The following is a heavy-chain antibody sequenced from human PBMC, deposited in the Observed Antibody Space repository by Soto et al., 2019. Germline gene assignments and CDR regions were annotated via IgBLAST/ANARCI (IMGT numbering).Heavy chain of an antibody. CDR1: GGTFSSYT. V-gene: IGHV1-69*02. CDR2: IIPILGIA. Sequence: SVTVSCKASGGTFSSYTIIWVRQAPGQGLEWMGRIIPILGIANYAQKFQGRVTITADKSTSTAYMELSSLRSEDTAVYYCARGPNIITMVRGVIDYYGMDVWGQGTTVTVSS. D-gene: IGHD3-10*01. CDR3: ARGPNIITMVRGVIDYYGMDV. J-gene: IGHJ6*02.